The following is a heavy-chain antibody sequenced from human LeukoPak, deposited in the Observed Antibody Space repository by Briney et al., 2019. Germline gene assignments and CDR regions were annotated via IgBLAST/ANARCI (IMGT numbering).Heavy chain of an antibody. Sequence: SGGSLRLSCAASGFTFSSYWMSWVRQAPGKGLEWVANIKQDGSEKYYVDSVKGRFTISRDNVKNSLYLQMNSVRVEDTAVYYCARDVPVAGLDYWGQGTLVTVSS. CDR2: IKQDGSEK. V-gene: IGHV3-7*03. CDR1: GFTFSSYW. CDR3: ARDVPVAGLDY. D-gene: IGHD6-19*01. J-gene: IGHJ4*02.